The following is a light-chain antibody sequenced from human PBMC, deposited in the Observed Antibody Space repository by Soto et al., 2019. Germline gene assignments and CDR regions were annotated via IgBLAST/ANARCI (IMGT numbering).Light chain of an antibody. CDR1: QGISSY. CDR3: QQLNSYPLIT. V-gene: IGKV1-9*01. CDR2: AAS. J-gene: IGKJ5*01. Sequence: DIQLTQSPSFLSASVGDRVTITCRASQGISSYLAWYQQKPGKAPKLLIYAASTLQSGVPSRFSGSGSGTEFTLTISSLQPEEFATYYCQQLNSYPLITFGQGTRLEIK.